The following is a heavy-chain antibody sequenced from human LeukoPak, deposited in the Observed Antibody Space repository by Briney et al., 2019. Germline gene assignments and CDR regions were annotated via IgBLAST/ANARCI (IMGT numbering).Heavy chain of an antibody. CDR2: INHSGST. D-gene: IGHD4-17*01. CDR1: GGSFSGYY. Sequence: SETLSLTCAVYGGSFSGYYWSWIRQPPGKGLEWIGEINHSGSTNYNPSLKSRVTISVDTSKNQFSLKLSSVTAADTAVYYCARGSPTTVTTIAWFDPWGQGTLVTVSS. V-gene: IGHV4-34*01. J-gene: IGHJ5*02. CDR3: ARGSPTTVTTIAWFDP.